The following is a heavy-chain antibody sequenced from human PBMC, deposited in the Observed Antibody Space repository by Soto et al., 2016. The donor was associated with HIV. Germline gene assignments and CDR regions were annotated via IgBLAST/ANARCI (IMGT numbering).Heavy chain of an antibody. J-gene: IGHJ2*01. V-gene: IGHV3-20*04. D-gene: IGHD2-15*01. CDR2: INWNGGST. CDR1: GFTFDDYG. Sequence: EVQLVESGGGVVRPGGSLRVSCAASGFTFDDYGMSWVRQTPGKGLEWVSGINWNGGSTGYADSVKGRFTISRDNAKNSLYLQMNSLRAEDTALYYCARGVKYCSGGSCWYFDLWGLAPWSLSPQ. CDR3: ARGVKYCSGGSCWYFDL.